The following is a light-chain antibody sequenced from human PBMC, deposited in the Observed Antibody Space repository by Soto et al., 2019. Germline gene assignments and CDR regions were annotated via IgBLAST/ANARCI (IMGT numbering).Light chain of an antibody. J-gene: IGKJ1*01. CDR1: QRISSW. CDR3: QQYNGSSWT. V-gene: IGKV1-5*02. Sequence: DIQMTQSPSTLSASVGDRVTNICRARQRISSWLAWYQQKPGKAPNLLIYDVSSLQGGVPSRFSGSGSGTEFTLTISSLQPDDFATYYCQQYNGSSWTFGQGTKVDI. CDR2: DVS.